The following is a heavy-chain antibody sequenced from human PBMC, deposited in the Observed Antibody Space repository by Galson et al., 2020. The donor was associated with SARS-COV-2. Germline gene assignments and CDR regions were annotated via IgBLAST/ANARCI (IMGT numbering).Heavy chain of an antibody. CDR3: AKYGDDYYGSGPFYYGLDV. Sequence: GESLKISCAASGFTLSYYAMHWVRQAPGKGLEWVAVIWYDASNKDYADSVRGRFTIPRDNFKNILYLQMNSLRDEDTAVYYCAKYGDDYYGSGPFYYGLDVWGQGTTVTVSS. CDR2: IWYDASNK. D-gene: IGHD3-10*01. V-gene: IGHV3-33*06. CDR1: GFTLSYYA. J-gene: IGHJ6*02.